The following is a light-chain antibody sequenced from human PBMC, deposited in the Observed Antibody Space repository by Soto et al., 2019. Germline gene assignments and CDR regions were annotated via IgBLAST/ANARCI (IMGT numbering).Light chain of an antibody. CDR1: QGISSY. CDR3: QQYYSYPPGLT. CDR2: AAS. Sequence: AIRMTQSPSSFSASTGDRVTITCRASQGISSYLAWYQQKPGKAPKLLIYAASTLQSGVPSRFSGSGSGTDFTLTIRCLQSEDFATYYCQQYYSYPPGLTFGGGTKVEIK. J-gene: IGKJ4*02. V-gene: IGKV1-8*01.